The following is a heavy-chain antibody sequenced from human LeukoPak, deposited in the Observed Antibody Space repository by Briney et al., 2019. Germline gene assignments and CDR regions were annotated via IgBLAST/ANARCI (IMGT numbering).Heavy chain of an antibody. J-gene: IGHJ1*01. D-gene: IGHD4-17*01. CDR3: VREGGRTTVTPPYFHD. V-gene: IGHV3-7*01. CDR1: GFTVSSNY. Sequence: GGSLRLSCAASGFTVSSNYMSWARQAPGKGLEWVANIKHDGSEKYYVDSLKGRFTISRDNAKNSLYLQMNSLRAEDTAVYYCVREGGRTTVTPPYFHDWGQGTLVTVSA. CDR2: IKHDGSEK.